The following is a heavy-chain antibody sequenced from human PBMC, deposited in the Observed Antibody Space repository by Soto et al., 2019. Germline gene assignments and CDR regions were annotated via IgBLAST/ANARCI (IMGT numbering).Heavy chain of an antibody. D-gene: IGHD3-10*01. J-gene: IGHJ4*02. V-gene: IGHV2-5*02. Sequence: GSGPKLVNPTQTLTLTCTFPGVSLSTSGGGGGWVRQPPGKALEWLALIYWDDDKRYSPSLKSRLTITKDTSKNQVVLTMTNMDPVDTATYYCAHFDPLLWFGESNYYFDYWGQGTLVTVSS. CDR2: IYWDDDK. CDR1: GVSLSTSGGG. CDR3: AHFDPLLWFGESNYYFDY.